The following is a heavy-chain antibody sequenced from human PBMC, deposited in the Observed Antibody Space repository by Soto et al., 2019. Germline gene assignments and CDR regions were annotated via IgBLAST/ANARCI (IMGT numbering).Heavy chain of an antibody. CDR3: ARRPFVAYCSSTSCYGYWFDP. Sequence: SETLSLTCTVSGGSISSSSYYWGWIRQPPGKGLEWIGSIYYSGSTYYNPSLKSRVTISVDTSKNQFSLKLSSVTAADTAVYYCARRPFVAYCSSTSCYGYWFDPWGQGTLVTVSS. CDR2: IYYSGST. J-gene: IGHJ5*02. CDR1: GGSISSSSYY. D-gene: IGHD2-2*01. V-gene: IGHV4-39*01.